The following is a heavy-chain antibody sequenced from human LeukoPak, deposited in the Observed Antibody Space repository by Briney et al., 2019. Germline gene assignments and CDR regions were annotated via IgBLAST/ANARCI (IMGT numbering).Heavy chain of an antibody. D-gene: IGHD5-18*01. CDR2: IYYSGST. V-gene: IGHV4-59*12. Sequence: SETLSLTCTVSGGSISSYYWSWIRQPPGKGLEWIGYIYYSGSTNYNPSLKSRVTISVDTSKNQFSLKLSSVTAADTAVYYCARDRGRGYSYGWGYYFDYWGQGTLVTVSS. CDR3: ARDRGRGYSYGWGYYFDY. CDR1: GGSISSYY. J-gene: IGHJ4*02.